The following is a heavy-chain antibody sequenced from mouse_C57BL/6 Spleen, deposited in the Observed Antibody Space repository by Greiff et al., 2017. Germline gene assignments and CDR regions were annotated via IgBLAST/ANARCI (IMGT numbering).Heavy chain of an antibody. D-gene: IGHD1-1*01. CDR3: TTKMIASMDY. CDR1: GFNIKDDY. Sequence: VQLQQSGTELVRPGASVKLSCTASGFNIKDDYMPWVNQRPEQGLEWIGWIDPENGDPEYASKFQGKATIPADTSSNTAYRQLRSQTSYDTAVYYCTTKMIASMDYWGQGTSVTVSS. CDR2: IDPENGDP. V-gene: IGHV14-4*01. J-gene: IGHJ4*01.